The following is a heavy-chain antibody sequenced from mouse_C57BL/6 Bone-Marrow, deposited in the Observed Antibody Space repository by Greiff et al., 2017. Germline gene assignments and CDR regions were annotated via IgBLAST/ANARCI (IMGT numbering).Heavy chain of an antibody. D-gene: IGHD2-1*01. Sequence: QVQLQQPGAELVLPGASVTLSCKASGYSFTSYWLHWVKQRPGQGLEWIGEIDPSDSSTNYNQKFTGKSTLTVDKSTSTAYMQLSRLTAEDAAVYCCARGRVNYVFAYWGQGTLVTVSA. CDR2: IDPSDSST. CDR1: GYSFTSYW. J-gene: IGHJ3*01. CDR3: ARGRVNYVFAY. V-gene: IGHV1-69*01.